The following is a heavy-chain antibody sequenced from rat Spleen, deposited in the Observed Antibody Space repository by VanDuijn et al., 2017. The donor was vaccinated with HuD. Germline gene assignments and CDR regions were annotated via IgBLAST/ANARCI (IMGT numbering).Heavy chain of an antibody. J-gene: IGHJ4*01. D-gene: IGHD1-9*01. V-gene: IGHV2S12*01. CDR2: VASGGNT. CDR3: TRDGTTGIFAYVIDA. Sequence: QVQLKESGPGLVQPSQTLSLTCTVSGFSLTSAGVSWVRQPPGKGLEWIAAVASGGNTYYDSTLKSRLSISRDTSKSPVFLKMNSLQTDDTGTYYCTRDGTTGIFAYVIDAWGQGASVTVSS. CDR1: GFSLTSAG.